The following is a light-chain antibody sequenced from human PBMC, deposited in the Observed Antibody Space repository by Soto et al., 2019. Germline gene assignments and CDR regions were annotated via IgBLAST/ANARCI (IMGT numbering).Light chain of an antibody. CDR2: GNT. CDR3: QSYDNNLSGSV. J-gene: IGLJ3*02. Sequence: QSVLTQPPSVSGAPGQRVTISCTGSSSNFGAGYDVHWYQQLPGTAPKLLIYGNTNRPSGVPDRFSGSKSGTSASLAITGLQAEDEADYYRQSYDNNLSGSVFGGGTKLTVL. V-gene: IGLV1-40*01. CDR1: SSNFGAGYD.